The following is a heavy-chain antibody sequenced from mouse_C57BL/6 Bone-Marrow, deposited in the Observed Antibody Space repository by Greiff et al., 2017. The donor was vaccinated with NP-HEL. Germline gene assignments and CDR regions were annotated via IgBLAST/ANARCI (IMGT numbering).Heavy chain of an antibody. Sequence: QVQLQQPGAELVKPGASVKLSCKASGYTFTSYWMQWVNQRPGQGLEWIGEIDPSDSYTNYNQKFKGKATLTVDTSSSTAYMQLSSLTSEDSAVYYCARYYYGSSYDFDYWGQGTTLTVSS. V-gene: IGHV1-50*01. CDR3: ARYYYGSSYDFDY. J-gene: IGHJ2*01. D-gene: IGHD1-1*01. CDR1: GYTFTSYW. CDR2: IDPSDSYT.